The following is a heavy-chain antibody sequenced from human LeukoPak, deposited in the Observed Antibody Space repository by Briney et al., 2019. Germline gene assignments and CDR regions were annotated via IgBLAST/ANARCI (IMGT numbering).Heavy chain of an antibody. J-gene: IGHJ4*02. CDR2: IWYDGSNK. D-gene: IGHD5-18*01. CDR3: ARLGYGSESYYFDY. CDR1: GFTFSSYG. V-gene: IGHV3-33*01. Sequence: GGSLRLSCAASGFTFSSYGMHWVRQAPGKGLEWVAVIWYDGSNKYYADSVKGRITISRDNSKNTLYLQMNSLRAEDTAVYYCARLGYGSESYYFDYWGQGTLVTVSS.